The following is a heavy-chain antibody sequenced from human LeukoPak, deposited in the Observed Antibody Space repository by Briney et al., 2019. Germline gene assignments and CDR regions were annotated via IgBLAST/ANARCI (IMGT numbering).Heavy chain of an antibody. V-gene: IGHV3-21*01. CDR2: ISGSSRHK. D-gene: IGHD6-13*01. CDR3: ARTANFAAGYYIDY. J-gene: IGHJ4*02. Sequence: GGSLRLSCAASGFTFSSYTMNWVRQAQGKGLEWVSSISGSSRHKYYADSVKGRFTISRDNAKNSLYLQMNGLRAEDTAVYYCARTANFAAGYYIDYWGQGTLVTVSS. CDR1: GFTFSSYT.